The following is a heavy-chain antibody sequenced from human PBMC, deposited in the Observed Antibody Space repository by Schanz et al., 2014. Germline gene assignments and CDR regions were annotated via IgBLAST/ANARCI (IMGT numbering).Heavy chain of an antibody. V-gene: IGHV1-8*01. Sequence: QVQLVQSGAEVKKPGASVKVSCTASGFNFNNYDINWVRQATGQGLEWMGWMNPKTGNTDHAQKFQGRVSMTLAATTTTAYFELRRRRCYDAAVYYCSRSLKENRTSFGLIAAQYYYYMDVWGKGTTVTVSS. CDR1: GFNFNNYD. J-gene: IGHJ6*03. CDR2: MNPKTGNT. D-gene: IGHD2-21*01. CDR3: SRSLKENRTSFGLIAAQYYYYMDV.